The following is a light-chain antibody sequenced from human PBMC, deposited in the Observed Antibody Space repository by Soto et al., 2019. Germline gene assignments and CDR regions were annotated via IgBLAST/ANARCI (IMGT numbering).Light chain of an antibody. Sequence: IQLTQSPSSLSASVGDRVTITCRASQGISSYLAGYQQKPGKAPKLLIYAESTLQSGVPSRFSGSGSGTDFTLTISSLQPEDFATYYCQQLNSYPLTVGGGTKVEIK. V-gene: IGKV1-9*01. J-gene: IGKJ4*02. CDR1: QGISSY. CDR3: QQLNSYPLT. CDR2: AES.